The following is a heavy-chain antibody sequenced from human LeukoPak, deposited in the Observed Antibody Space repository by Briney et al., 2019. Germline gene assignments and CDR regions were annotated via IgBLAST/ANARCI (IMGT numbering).Heavy chain of an antibody. Sequence: PGRSLRLSCAASGFTFSNYGMHWVRQAPGKGLEWVAVIWYDGSNKLYADSVKGRFTSSRDNPKNTLYLQMNSLRAEDTAVYYCARDQSITARPALDYWGQGTLVTVSS. CDR3: ARDQSITARPALDY. J-gene: IGHJ4*02. CDR1: GFTFSNYG. V-gene: IGHV3-33*01. D-gene: IGHD6-6*01. CDR2: IWYDGSNK.